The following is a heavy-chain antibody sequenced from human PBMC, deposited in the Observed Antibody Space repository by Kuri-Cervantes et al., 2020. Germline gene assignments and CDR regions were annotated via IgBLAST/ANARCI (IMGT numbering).Heavy chain of an antibody. Sequence: TLSLTCTVSGGSISSTNWWSWVRQPPGEALEWLALIDWDDDKYYSTSLKTRLTISKDTSKNQVVLTMTNMDPVDTATYYCARTHDSGYYYDYWGQGTLVTVSS. D-gene: IGHD3-22*01. CDR3: ARTHDSGYYYDY. CDR1: GGSISSTNW. CDR2: IDWDDDK. J-gene: IGHJ4*02. V-gene: IGHV2-70*18.